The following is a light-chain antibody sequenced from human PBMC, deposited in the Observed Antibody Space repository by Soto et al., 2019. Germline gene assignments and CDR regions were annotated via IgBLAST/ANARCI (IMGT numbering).Light chain of an antibody. CDR2: WAS. CDR1: QSVLYNSDNKNY. V-gene: IGKV4-1*01. J-gene: IGKJ4*01. CDR3: QQYYTTLS. Sequence: DIVMTQFPDSLAVSLGERATINCKSSQSVLYNSDNKNYLAWYQQKAGQPPKLLIYWASTRDSGVPDRFSGSGSGADFTLTINNLQAEDVAVYYCQQYYTTLSFGGGTKVEIK.